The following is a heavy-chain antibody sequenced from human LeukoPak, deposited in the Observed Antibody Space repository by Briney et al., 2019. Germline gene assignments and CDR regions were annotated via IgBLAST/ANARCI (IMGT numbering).Heavy chain of an antibody. CDR3: AKSYGSGKKT. V-gene: IGHV4-4*07. CDR1: GDSISSYY. Sequence: SETLSLTCTVSGDSISSYYWSWIRQPAGKGLEWIGRMYVSGSTNYNPSLKSRVTMSVDTSKNQFSLKMTSVTAADTAFYYCAKSYGSGKKTWGQGTLVTVSS. D-gene: IGHD3-10*01. J-gene: IGHJ5*02. CDR2: MYVSGST.